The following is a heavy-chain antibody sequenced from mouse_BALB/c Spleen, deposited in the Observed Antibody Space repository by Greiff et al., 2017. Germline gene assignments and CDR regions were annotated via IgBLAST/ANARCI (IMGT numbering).Heavy chain of an antibody. CDR3: ARDLTGSWFAY. J-gene: IGHJ3*01. D-gene: IGHD2-13*01. V-gene: IGHV5-17*02. CDR2: ISSGSSTI. CDR1: GFTFSSFG. Sequence: EVQGVESGGGLVQPGGSRKLSCAASGFTFSSFGMHWVRQAPEKGLEWVAYISSGSSTIYYADTVKGRFTISRDNPKNTLFLQMTSLRSEDTAMYYCARDLTGSWFAYWGQGTLVTVSA.